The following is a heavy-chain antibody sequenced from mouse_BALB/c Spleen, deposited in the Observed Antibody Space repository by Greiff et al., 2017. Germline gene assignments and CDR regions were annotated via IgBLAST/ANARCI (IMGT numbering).Heavy chain of an antibody. Sequence: QVQLQQPGAELVMPGASVKMSCKASGYTFTDYWMHWVKQRPGQGLEWIGAIDTSDSYTSYNQKFKGKATLTVDESSSTAYMQLSSLTSEDSAVYYCARPELTGYAMDDWGQGTSVTVSS. CDR1: GYTFTDYW. CDR2: IDTSDSYT. J-gene: IGHJ4*01. D-gene: IGHD4-1*01. CDR3: ARPELTGYAMDD. V-gene: IGHV1-69*01.